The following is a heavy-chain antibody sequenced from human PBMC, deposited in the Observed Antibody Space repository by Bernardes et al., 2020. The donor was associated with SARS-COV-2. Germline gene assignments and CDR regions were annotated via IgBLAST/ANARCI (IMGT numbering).Heavy chain of an antibody. Sequence: SETLSLTCSVSGASISSDYWMWIRQPPGKRLEWIGYVYYTGNTNYNPSLKSRVTISVDTSKNSLYLQMNNLRADDSAVYYCARDSSVPRTIIYYSLDLWGQGTTVTVSS. J-gene: IGHJ6*02. CDR3: ARDSSVPRTIIYYSLDL. CDR2: VYYTGNT. D-gene: IGHD2-8*01. CDR1: GASISSDY. V-gene: IGHV4-59*12.